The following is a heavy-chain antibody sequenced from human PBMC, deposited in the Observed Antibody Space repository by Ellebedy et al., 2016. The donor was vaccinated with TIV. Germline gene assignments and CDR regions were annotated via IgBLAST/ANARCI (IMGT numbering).Heavy chain of an antibody. CDR1: GYTFTSYD. Sequence: ASVKVSXXASGYTFTSYDINWVRQATGQGLEWMGWMNPNSGNTGYAQKFQGRVTMTRNTSISTAYMELSSLRSEDTAVYYCARAGEQWLVRINDAFDIWGQGTMVTVSS. J-gene: IGHJ3*02. CDR3: ARAGEQWLVRINDAFDI. V-gene: IGHV1-8*01. D-gene: IGHD6-19*01. CDR2: MNPNSGNT.